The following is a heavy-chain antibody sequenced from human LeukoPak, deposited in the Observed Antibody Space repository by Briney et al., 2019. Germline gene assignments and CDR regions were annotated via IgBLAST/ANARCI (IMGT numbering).Heavy chain of an antibody. CDR1: GGSLSNYY. J-gene: IGHJ4*02. CDR2: IYYSGST. D-gene: IGHD3-9*01. V-gene: IGHV4-59*01. Sequence: SETLSLTCTVSGGSLSNYYWNWIRQPPGKGLEWIAYIYYSGSTNYNPSLKSRVTISLDTSKDQFSLKLSSVTTADTAVYYCARMPDILTGLDSWGQGTLVTVSS. CDR3: ARMPDILTGLDS.